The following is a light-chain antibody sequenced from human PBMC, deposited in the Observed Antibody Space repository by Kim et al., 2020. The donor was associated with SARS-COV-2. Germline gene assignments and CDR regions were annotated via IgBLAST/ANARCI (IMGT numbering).Light chain of an antibody. CDR2: GDN. V-gene: IGLV1-44*01. CDR3: ASWDDSLNGVV. Sequence: LTQPPSTSGTPGQRVTISCSGSTSNIGTKTIKWYQQLPGTAPRLLIFGDNQRPSGVPDRFSGSKSGTSASLAINGLQSEDEADYYCASWDDSLNGVVFGGGTQLTVL. J-gene: IGLJ2*01. CDR1: TSNIGTKT.